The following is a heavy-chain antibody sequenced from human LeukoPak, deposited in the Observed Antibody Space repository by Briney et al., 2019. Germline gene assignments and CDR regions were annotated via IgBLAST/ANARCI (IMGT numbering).Heavy chain of an antibody. CDR2: ISYDGSNK. J-gene: IGHJ3*02. D-gene: IGHD4-11*01. Sequence: PGRSLRLSCAASGFTFSSYGMHWVRQAPGKGLEWVAVISYDGSNKYYADSVKGRFTISRDNSKNTLYLQMNSLRAEDTAVYYCARDPRYSNYGGDAFDIWGQGTMVTVSS. V-gene: IGHV3-30*03. CDR1: GFTFSSYG. CDR3: ARDPRYSNYGGDAFDI.